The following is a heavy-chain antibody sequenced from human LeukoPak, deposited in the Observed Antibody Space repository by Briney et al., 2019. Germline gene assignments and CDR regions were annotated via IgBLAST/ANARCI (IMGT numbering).Heavy chain of an antibody. CDR2: ISDSGEST. D-gene: IGHD3-10*01. Sequence: GGSLRLSCAASGFTFRNFGMSWVRQAPGKGLEWVSGISDSGESTHYADSVKGRFTISRDNSKNTIYLQMNSLRAEDTAIYYCTKDDVAMVRGVIINWGQGTLVTVSS. J-gene: IGHJ1*01. CDR1: GFTFRNFG. V-gene: IGHV3-23*01. CDR3: TKDDVAMVRGVIIN.